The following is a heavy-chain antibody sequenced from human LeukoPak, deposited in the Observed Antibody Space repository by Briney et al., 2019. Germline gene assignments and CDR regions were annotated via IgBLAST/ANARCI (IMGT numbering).Heavy chain of an antibody. CDR1: GGSLSSYY. J-gene: IGHJ2*01. CDR3: ARDEWLLDDYWYFDL. Sequence: PSETLSLTCTVSGGSLSSYYWSWIRQPAAKGLEWIGRIYTSGSTNYNPSLQSRVTMSVDTYKNQFSLKLSSVTAADTAVYYCARDEWLLDDYWYFDLWGRGTLVTVSS. CDR2: IYTSGST. D-gene: IGHD5-18*01. V-gene: IGHV4-4*07.